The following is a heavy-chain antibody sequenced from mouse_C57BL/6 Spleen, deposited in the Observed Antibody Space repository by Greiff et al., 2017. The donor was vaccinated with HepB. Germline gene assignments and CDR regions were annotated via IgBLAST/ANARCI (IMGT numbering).Heavy chain of an antibody. CDR1: GFTFSSYA. J-gene: IGHJ2*01. Sequence: EVKVVESGGGLVKPGGSLKLSCAASGFTFSSYAMSWVRQTPEKRLEWVATISDGGSYTYYPDNVKGRFTISRDNAKNNLYLQMSHLKSEDTAMYYCASHYYGRSFDYWGQGTTLTVSS. CDR2: ISDGGSYT. V-gene: IGHV5-4*03. D-gene: IGHD1-1*01. CDR3: ASHYYGRSFDY.